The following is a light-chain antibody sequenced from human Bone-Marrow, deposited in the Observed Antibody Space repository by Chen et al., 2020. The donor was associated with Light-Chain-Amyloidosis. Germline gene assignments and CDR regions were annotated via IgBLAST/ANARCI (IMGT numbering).Light chain of an antibody. J-gene: IGLJ1*01. V-gene: IGLV2-14*01. Sequence: QSALTQPASVSGSPGQSITISCTGTSSDVGGDNHVSWYQPHPNKATKLIIYEVTNRPSWVPDRFSVSKSDNTASLTISGLQTEDEADYFCSSYTITNTLVFGSGTRVTVL. CDR2: EVT. CDR3: SSYTITNTLV. CDR1: SSDVGGDNH.